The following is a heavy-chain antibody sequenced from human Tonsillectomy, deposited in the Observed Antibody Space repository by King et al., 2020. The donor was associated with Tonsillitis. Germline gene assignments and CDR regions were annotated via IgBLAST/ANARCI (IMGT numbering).Heavy chain of an antibody. D-gene: IGHD2-8*02. V-gene: IGHV3-30-3*01. CDR2: ISYDGNND. Sequence: VQLVESGGGVVQPGRSLRLSCAASGFTFSDYAMHWVRQAPGKGLDWVTVISYDGNNDYYAHSVKGRFTISRDNSKNTLYLQMHSLRAEDTAIYYCARSRFDRYCTDCYCYTPLAFDYWGLGTLVTVSS. CDR3: ARSRFDRYCTDCYCYTPLAFDY. CDR1: GFTFSDYA. J-gene: IGHJ4*02.